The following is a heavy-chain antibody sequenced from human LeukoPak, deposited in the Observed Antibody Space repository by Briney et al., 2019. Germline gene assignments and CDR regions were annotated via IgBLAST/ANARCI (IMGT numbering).Heavy chain of an antibody. CDR3: ARVQGDSSGYYYVDYYYYYMDV. D-gene: IGHD3-22*01. J-gene: IGHJ6*03. CDR2: IYYSGST. CDR1: GYSITSAYY. Sequence: SETLSLTCTVSGYSITSAYYWGWIRQPPGKGLEWIGSIYYSGSTNYNPSLKSRVTISVDTSKNQFSLKLSSVTAADTAVYYCARVQGDSSGYYYVDYYYYYMDVWGKGTTVTVSS. V-gene: IGHV4-38-2*02.